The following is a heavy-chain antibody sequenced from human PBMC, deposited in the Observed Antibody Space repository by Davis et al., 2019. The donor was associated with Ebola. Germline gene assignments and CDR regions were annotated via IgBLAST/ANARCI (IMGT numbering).Heavy chain of an antibody. J-gene: IGHJ3*02. CDR3: ARDRSLLRFLEWLSRDTAFDI. CDR2: INPHNGNT. Sequence: AASVKVSCKASGGTFTNYAVNWVRQAPGQGLEWMGWINPHNGNTNYAQNVQGRVTMTTDTSTSTAYMEVGILRSDDTAVYYCARDRSLLRFLEWLSRDTAFDIWGQGTMVTVSS. CDR1: GGTFTNYA. D-gene: IGHD3-3*01. V-gene: IGHV1-18*01.